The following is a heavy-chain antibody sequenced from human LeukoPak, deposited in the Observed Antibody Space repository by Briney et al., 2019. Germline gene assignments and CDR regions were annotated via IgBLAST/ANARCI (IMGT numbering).Heavy chain of an antibody. CDR2: MNPNSGNT. CDR1: GYTFTSYD. V-gene: IGHV1-8*01. CDR3: ASGSYSSSWYGVGY. Sequence: ASVKVSCKASGYTFTSYDINWVRPATGQGLEWMGWMNPNSGNTGYAQKFQGRVTMTEDTSTDTAYMELSSLRSEDTAVYYCASGSYSSSWYGVGYWGQGTLVTVSS. J-gene: IGHJ4*02. D-gene: IGHD6-13*01.